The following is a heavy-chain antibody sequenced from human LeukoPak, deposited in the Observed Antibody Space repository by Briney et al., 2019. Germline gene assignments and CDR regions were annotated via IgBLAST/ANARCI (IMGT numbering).Heavy chain of an antibody. CDR1: GITFSRSW. Sequence: PGGSLRLSCAASGITFSRSWMSWVRQAPGKGLEWVAFIKEDGSEKYYVDSVKGRFTISRDNAENSLYLQMNGLRAEDTAVYYCARDRGGRTGLDDWGQGTLVTVSS. CDR3: ARDRGGRTGLDD. CDR2: IKEDGSEK. D-gene: IGHD2-15*01. J-gene: IGHJ4*02. V-gene: IGHV3-7*04.